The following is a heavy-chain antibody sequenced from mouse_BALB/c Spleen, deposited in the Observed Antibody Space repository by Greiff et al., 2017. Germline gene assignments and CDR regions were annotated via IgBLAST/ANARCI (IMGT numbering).Heavy chain of an antibody. J-gene: IGHJ2*01. D-gene: IGHD1-1*01. CDR1: GFTFSSYG. CDR2: INSNGGST. Sequence: EVQLVESGGGLVQPGGSLKLSCAASGFTFSSYGMSWVRQTPDKRLELVATINSNGGSTYYPDSVKGRFTISRDNAKNTLYLQMSSLKSEDTAMYYCARDEYYGSPYFDYWGEGTTLTVSS. V-gene: IGHV5-6-3*01. CDR3: ARDEYYGSPYFDY.